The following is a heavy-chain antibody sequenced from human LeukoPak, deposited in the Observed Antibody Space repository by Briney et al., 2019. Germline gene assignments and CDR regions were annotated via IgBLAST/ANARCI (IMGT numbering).Heavy chain of an antibody. CDR2: IIPIFGTA. Sequence: SVKVSCKASGGTFSSYAISWVRQAPGQGLEWMGGIIPIFGTANYAQKFQGRVTITADESTSTAYMELSSLRSEDTAVYYCAREMTTVTTSLDYWGQGTLVTVSS. CDR3: AREMTTVTTSLDY. D-gene: IGHD4-17*01. J-gene: IGHJ4*02. CDR1: GGTFSSYA. V-gene: IGHV1-69*13.